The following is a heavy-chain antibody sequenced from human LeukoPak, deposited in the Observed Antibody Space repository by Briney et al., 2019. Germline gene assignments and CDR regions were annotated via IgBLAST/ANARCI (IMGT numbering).Heavy chain of an antibody. Sequence: GGSLRLSCAASGFTFGSYAMHWVRQAPGKGLEWVAVISYDGSNKYYADSVKGRFTISRDNSKNTLYLQMNSLRAEDTAAYYCAREAAVYDSSGHVGDWGQGTLVTVSS. CDR2: ISYDGSNK. CDR3: AREAAVYDSSGHVGD. V-gene: IGHV3-30*04. D-gene: IGHD3-22*01. J-gene: IGHJ4*02. CDR1: GFTFGSYA.